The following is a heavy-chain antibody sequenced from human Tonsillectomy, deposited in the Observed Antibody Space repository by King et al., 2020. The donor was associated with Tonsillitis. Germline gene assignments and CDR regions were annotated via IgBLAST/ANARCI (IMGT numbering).Heavy chain of an antibody. V-gene: IGHV1-46*01. CDR3: ARARTLVPAWGGMEV. CDR2: INPSGGST. J-gene: IGHJ6*02. CDR1: GYTFTSYY. D-gene: IGHD2-2*01. Sequence: QLVQSGAEVKKPGASVKVSCKASGYTFTSYYMYWVRQAPGQGLEWMGIINPSGGSTSYAQKFQGRVTMTRDTSTRTVYMELSSLRSEDTAVYYCARARTLVPAWGGMEVWGQGTTVTVSS.